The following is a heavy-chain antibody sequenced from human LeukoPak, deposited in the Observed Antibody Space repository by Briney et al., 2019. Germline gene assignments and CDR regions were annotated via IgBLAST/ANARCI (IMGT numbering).Heavy chain of an antibody. CDR2: INSDGSST. CDR3: AAYDSSGYSGKYFQH. D-gene: IGHD3-22*01. V-gene: IGHV3-74*01. CDR1: GFTFSNYW. Sequence: GGSLRLSCAASGFTFSNYWMHWVRQAQGKGLVWVSRINSDGSSTSYADSVKGRFTISRDNAKNTLYLQMNSLRAEDTAVYYCAAYDSSGYSGKYFQHWGQGTLVTVSS. J-gene: IGHJ1*01.